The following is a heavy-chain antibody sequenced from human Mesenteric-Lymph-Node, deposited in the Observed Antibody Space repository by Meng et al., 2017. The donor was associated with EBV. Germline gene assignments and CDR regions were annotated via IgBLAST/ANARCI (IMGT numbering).Heavy chain of an antibody. D-gene: IGHD1-26*01. Sequence: QVLWGQAGAEVTKPGASVGVSCKASGGTFNIYTITWVRQAPGPGLEWMGGFIPIFGTANYAQRFQGRVTITADESTSTAYMELSSLRSEDTAVYYCARDGKVGYGMDVWGQGTRVTVSS. V-gene: IGHV1-69*01. CDR3: ARDGKVGYGMDV. J-gene: IGHJ6*02. CDR2: FIPIFGTA. CDR1: GGTFNIYT.